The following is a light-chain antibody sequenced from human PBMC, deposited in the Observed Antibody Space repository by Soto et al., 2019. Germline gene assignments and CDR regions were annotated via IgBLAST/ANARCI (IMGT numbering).Light chain of an antibody. J-gene: IGLJ2*01. CDR2: LNSDGSH. CDR1: SGHSNYA. CDR3: QTWGTGIRVV. V-gene: IGLV4-69*01. Sequence: QPVLTQSPSASASLGASVKLTCTLSSGHSNYAIAWHQQQPEKGPRYLMKLNSDGSHSKGDEIPDRFSGSSSGAERYLTISSLQSEDEADYYCQTWGTGIRVVFGGGTKLTVL.